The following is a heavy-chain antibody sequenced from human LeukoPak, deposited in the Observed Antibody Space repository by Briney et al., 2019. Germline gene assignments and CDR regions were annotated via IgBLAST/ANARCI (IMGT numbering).Heavy chain of an antibody. V-gene: IGHV3-7*01. CDR2: IKQDGSVK. CDR3: ARIGYSSSSFDY. Sequence: GRSLRLSCAASGFTFSNYWMSWVRQAPGRGLEWVANIKQDGSVKYYVDSVKGRFTISRDNAKNSLFLQMNSLRAEDTAFYYCARIGYSSSSFDYWGQGTLVTVSS. J-gene: IGHJ4*02. D-gene: IGHD6-6*01. CDR1: GFTFSNYW.